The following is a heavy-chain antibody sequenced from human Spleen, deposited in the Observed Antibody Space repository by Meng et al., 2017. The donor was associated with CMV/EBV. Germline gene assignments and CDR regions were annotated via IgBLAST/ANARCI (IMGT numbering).Heavy chain of an antibody. Sequence: SGYTFTSYHIHWVRQATGQGLEWMGWMNPNSGNTGYAQKFQGRVTMTRNTSISTAYMELSSLRSEDTAVYYCARGTPHYYGSAYFDYWGQGTLVTVSS. V-gene: IGHV1-8*01. J-gene: IGHJ4*02. CDR3: ARGTPHYYGSAYFDY. D-gene: IGHD3-10*01. CDR1: GYTFTSYH. CDR2: MNPNSGNT.